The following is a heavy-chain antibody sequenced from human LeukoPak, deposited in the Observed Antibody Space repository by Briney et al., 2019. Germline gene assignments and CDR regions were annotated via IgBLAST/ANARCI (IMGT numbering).Heavy chain of an antibody. CDR1: GGSISSGDYY. CDR3: AGGANFDWLAWFDP. V-gene: IGHV4-30-4*01. Sequence: SQTLSLTCTVSGGSISSGDYYWSWIRQPPGKGLEWIGYIYYSGSTYYNPSLKSRVTISVDTSKNQFSLKLSSVTAADTAVYYCAGGANFDWLAWFDPWGRGTLVTVSS. J-gene: IGHJ5*02. CDR2: IYYSGST. D-gene: IGHD3-9*01.